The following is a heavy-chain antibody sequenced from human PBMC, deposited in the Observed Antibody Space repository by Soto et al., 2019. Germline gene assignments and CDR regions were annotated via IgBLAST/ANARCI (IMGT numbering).Heavy chain of an antibody. CDR2: INPDTGST. CDR1: GYQFTGSY. CDR3: ARQYCSGTSCYWYFDF. Sequence: QVRLVQSGADVQRPGASMNISCQASGYQFTGSYLHWVRRAPGHGLQWMGMINPDTGSTTYAETFQERVNMTTDKSAGTVFLGLGRLTSDDTATYYCARQYCSGTSCYWYFDFWGQGTFVSVSS. J-gene: IGHJ4*02. V-gene: IGHV1-2*02. D-gene: IGHD2-2*01.